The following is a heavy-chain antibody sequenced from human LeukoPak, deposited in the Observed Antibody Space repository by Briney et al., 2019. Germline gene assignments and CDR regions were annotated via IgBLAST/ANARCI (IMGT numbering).Heavy chain of an antibody. J-gene: IGHJ4*02. CDR2: ITSSSSYI. V-gene: IGHV3-21*06. D-gene: IGHD1-1*01. CDR1: GFTFSTYN. CDR3: ASGMMRRYYFDY. Sequence: GGSLRLSCAASGFTFSTYNMNWVRHAPGKGLEWISSITSSSSYIYYADSVKGRFTISRDNAKNSLYLQMNSLRAEDTAVYYCASGMMRRYYFDYWGQGTLVTVSS.